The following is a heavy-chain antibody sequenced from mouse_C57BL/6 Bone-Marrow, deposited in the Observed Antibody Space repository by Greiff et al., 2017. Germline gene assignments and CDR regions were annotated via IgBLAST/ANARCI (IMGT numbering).Heavy chain of an antibody. CDR2: IDPNSGGT. D-gene: IGHD1-1*01. V-gene: IGHV1-72*01. Sequence: QVQQQQPGAELVKPGASVKLSCKASGYTFTSYWMHWVKQRPGRGLEWIGRIDPNSGGTKYNEKFKSKATLTVDKPSSTSYMQLSSLTSEDSAVYYCAGTVVAHYWYFDVWGTGTTVTVAS. CDR3: AGTVVAHYWYFDV. J-gene: IGHJ1*03. CDR1: GYTFTSYW.